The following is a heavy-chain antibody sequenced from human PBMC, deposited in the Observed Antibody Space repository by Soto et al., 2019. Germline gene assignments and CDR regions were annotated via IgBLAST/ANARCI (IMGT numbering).Heavy chain of an antibody. CDR2: INPNSGGT. J-gene: IGHJ4*02. D-gene: IGHD5-12*01. V-gene: IGHV1-2*02. CDR3: ARFGYSGYDLGSNFDY. CDR1: GHTFTGYY. Sequence: ASVKVSCKASGHTFTGYYMHWVRQAPGQGLEWMGWINPNSGGTNYAQKFQGRVTMTRDTSISTAYMELSRLRSDDTAVYYCARFGYSGYDLGSNFDYWGQGTLVTVSS.